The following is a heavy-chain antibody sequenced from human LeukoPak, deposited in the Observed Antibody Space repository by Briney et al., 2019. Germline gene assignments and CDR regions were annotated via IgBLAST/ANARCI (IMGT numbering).Heavy chain of an antibody. D-gene: IGHD5-18*01. CDR3: ARDRGGYSYGYDY. J-gene: IGHJ4*02. CDR1: GFTFSSYS. CDR2: ISSSSSYI. Sequence: GGPLRLSCAASGFTFSSYSMNWVRQAPGKGLEWVSSISSSSSYIYYADSVKGRFTISRDNAKNSLYLQMNSLRAEDTAVYYCARDRGGYSYGYDYWGQGTLVTVSS. V-gene: IGHV3-21*01.